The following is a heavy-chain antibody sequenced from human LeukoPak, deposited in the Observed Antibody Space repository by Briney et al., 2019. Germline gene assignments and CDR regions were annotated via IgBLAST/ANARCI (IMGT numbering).Heavy chain of an antibody. Sequence: SVKVSCKASGGTFSSYAISWVRQAPGQGLEWMRGIIPIFGTANYAQKFQGRVTITTDESTSTAYMELSSLRSEDTAVYYCARDYGAGINWFDPWGQGTLVTVSS. CDR3: ARDYGAGINWFDP. D-gene: IGHD3-10*01. CDR1: GGTFSSYA. CDR2: IIPIFGTA. V-gene: IGHV1-69*05. J-gene: IGHJ5*02.